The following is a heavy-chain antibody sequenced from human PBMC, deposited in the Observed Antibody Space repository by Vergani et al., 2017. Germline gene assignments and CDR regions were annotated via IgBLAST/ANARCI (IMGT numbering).Heavy chain of an antibody. CDR2: INSDGSST. CDR1: GFTFSSYW. J-gene: IGHJ6*02. CDR3: ARGMQQLVSYYYYYGMDV. Sequence: EVQLLESGGGLVQPGGSLRLSCAASGFTFSSYWMHWVRQAPGKGLVWVSRINSDGSSTSYADSVKGRFTISRDNAKNTLYLQMNSLRAEDTAVYYCARGMQQLVSYYYYYGMDVWGQGTTVTVSS. D-gene: IGHD6-13*01. V-gene: IGHV3-74*02.